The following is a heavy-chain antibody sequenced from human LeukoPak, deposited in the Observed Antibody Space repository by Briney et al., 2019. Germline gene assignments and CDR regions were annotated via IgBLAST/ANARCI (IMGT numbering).Heavy chain of an antibody. CDR3: AKEIVGATRIFDY. D-gene: IGHD1-26*01. CDR2: IRYDGSNK. Sequence: GGSLRLSCAASGFTFSSYGMHWVRQAPGKGLEWVAFIRYDGSNKYYADSVKGRFTISRDNSKNTLYLQMNSLRAEDTAVYYCAKEIVGATRIFDYWGQGTLVTVSS. CDR1: GFTFSSYG. V-gene: IGHV3-30*02. J-gene: IGHJ4*02.